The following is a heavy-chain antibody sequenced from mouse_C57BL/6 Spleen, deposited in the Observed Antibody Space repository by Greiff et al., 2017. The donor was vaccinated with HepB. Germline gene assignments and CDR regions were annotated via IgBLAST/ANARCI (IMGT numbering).Heavy chain of an antibody. CDR3: ARGGDYDVRAMDY. D-gene: IGHD2-4*01. V-gene: IGHV3-6*01. CDR1: GYSITSGYY. Sequence: EVQLQESGPGLVKPSQSLSLTCSVTGYSITSGYYWNWIRQFPGNKLEWMGYISYDGSNNYNPSLKNRISITRDTSKNQFFLKLNSVTTEDTATYYCARGGDYDVRAMDYWGQGTSVTVSS. CDR2: ISYDGSN. J-gene: IGHJ4*01.